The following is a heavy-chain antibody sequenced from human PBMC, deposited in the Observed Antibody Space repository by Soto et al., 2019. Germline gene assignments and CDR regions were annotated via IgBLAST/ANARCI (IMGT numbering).Heavy chain of an antibody. CDR3: ASVRRGGYDSLRYYYGMDV. V-gene: IGHV4-39*01. CDR1: GVSIISSSYY. CDR2: IYYSGST. Sequence: SETLSHTCTVSGVSIISSSYYLGWIRKPPGKGLEWIGSIYYSGSTYYNPSLKSRVTISVDTSKNQFSLKLSSVTAADTAVYYCASVRRGGYDSLRYYYGMDVWGQGTTVTVSS. J-gene: IGHJ6*02. D-gene: IGHD5-12*01.